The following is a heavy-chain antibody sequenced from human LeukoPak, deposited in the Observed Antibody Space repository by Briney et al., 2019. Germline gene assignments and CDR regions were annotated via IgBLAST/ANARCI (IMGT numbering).Heavy chain of an antibody. Sequence: PGGSLRLSCAASGFTFSTYAMHWVRQAPGKGLEWVAVTSYDGTIKYNTDSVKGRFTVSRDNSRNTLYLQMNSLRAEDTAVYYCARDFTGASGYWGQGTLVTVSS. D-gene: IGHD3-10*01. J-gene: IGHJ4*02. CDR3: ARDFTGASGY. CDR1: GFTFSTYA. CDR2: TSYDGTIK. V-gene: IGHV3-30-3*01.